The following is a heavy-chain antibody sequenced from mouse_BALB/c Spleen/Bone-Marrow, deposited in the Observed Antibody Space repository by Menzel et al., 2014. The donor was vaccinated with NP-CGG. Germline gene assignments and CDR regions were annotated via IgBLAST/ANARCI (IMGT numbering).Heavy chain of an antibody. J-gene: IGHJ4*01. CDR1: GYSITSGYS. V-gene: IGHV3-1*02. Sequence: ESGPDLVKPSQSLSLTCTVTGYSITSGYSWHWIRQFPGDKLEWMGYIHYSGTTNYNPSLKSRVSITRDTSKNQFLLQLNSVTTEDTATYYCARSLDEGYAMDYWGQGTSVTVSS. CDR3: ARSLDEGYAMDY. D-gene: IGHD2-10*02. CDR2: IHYSGTT.